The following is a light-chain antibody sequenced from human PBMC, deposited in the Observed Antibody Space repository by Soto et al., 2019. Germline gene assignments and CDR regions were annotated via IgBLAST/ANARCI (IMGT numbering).Light chain of an antibody. CDR1: QSVSSF. CDR3: QQRSNWPLT. Sequence: EIVLTQSPATLSLSPGERATLSCRASQSVSSFLAWYQQKPGQAPRLLIYDASNRATGIPARFSGSGSGTDFTLTISSLEPEDFGLYYCQQRSNWPLTFGGGTKVEIK. CDR2: DAS. J-gene: IGKJ4*01. V-gene: IGKV3-11*01.